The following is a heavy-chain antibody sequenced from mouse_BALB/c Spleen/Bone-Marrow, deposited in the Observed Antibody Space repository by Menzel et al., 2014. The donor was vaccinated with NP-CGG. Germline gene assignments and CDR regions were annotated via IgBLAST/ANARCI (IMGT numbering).Heavy chain of an antibody. CDR2: IYPGDGDT. J-gene: IGHJ3*01. CDR1: GYAFSSYW. CDR3: AKVTTGFAY. D-gene: IGHD2-2*01. Sequence: VQLQQSGAELVRPGSSVKISCKASGYAFSSYWVTWVKQRPGQGLEWIGQIYPGDGDTNYNGKFKDKVTLTADKSSSAAYMQLSSLTSDDSAVYFCAKVTTGFAYWGQGTLVTVSA. V-gene: IGHV1-80*01.